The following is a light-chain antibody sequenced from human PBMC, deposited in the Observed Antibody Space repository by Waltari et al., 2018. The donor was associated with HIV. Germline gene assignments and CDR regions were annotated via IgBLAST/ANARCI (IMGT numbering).Light chain of an antibody. CDR3: QSYDNIGIRV. CDR1: SSTNFGTTHD. V-gene: IGLV1-40*01. CDR2: RTY. J-gene: IGLJ3*02. Sequence: QPALTQPPSVSGAPGQRVTISCTGLSSTNFGTTHDVHWYQFLPGSPPKRVSSRTYNRPPCVPAPFFGSKSGPSSSLTITGLQIDDEADYYCQSYDNIGIRVFGGGTKLTV.